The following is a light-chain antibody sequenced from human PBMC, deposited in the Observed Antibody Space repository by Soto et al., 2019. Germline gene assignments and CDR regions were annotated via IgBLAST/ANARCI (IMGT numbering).Light chain of an antibody. CDR3: LQHNVYPPT. Sequence: DIQMTQSPSSLSASVGDRVTITCRASQSISNYLNWYQQKPGKAPKRLIYAASSLQSGVPSRFSGSGSGTEFTLTISSLQPEDYATYYCLQHNVYPPTFGQGTKVEI. CDR1: QSISNY. J-gene: IGKJ1*01. CDR2: AAS. V-gene: IGKV1-17*01.